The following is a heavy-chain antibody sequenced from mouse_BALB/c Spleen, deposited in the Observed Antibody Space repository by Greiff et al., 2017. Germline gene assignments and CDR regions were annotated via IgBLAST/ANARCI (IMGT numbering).Heavy chain of an antibody. CDR2: ISYSGST. V-gene: IGHV3-2*02. Sequence: VQLKESGPGLVKPSQSLSLTCTVTGYSITSDYAWNWIRQFPGNKLEWMGYISYSGSTSYNPSLKSRISITRDTSKNQFFLQLNSVTTEDTATYYCARGIYYGNYLFDYWGQGTTLTVSS. J-gene: IGHJ2*01. D-gene: IGHD2-1*01. CDR1: GYSITSDYA. CDR3: ARGIYYGNYLFDY.